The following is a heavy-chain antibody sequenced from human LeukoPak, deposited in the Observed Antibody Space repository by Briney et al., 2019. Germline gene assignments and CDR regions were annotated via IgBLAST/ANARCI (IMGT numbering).Heavy chain of an antibody. J-gene: IGHJ3*02. CDR3: ARDSHKFDSSGYYPDAFDI. CDR2: ISSSGSSI. Sequence: GGSLRLSCAASGFIFSSYEMNWVRQAPGKGLEWVSYISSSGSSIYYADSVKGRFTISRDNAKKSLYLQMHSLRAEDTAVYYCARDSHKFDSSGYYPDAFDIWGQGTMVTVSS. V-gene: IGHV3-48*03. D-gene: IGHD3-22*01. CDR1: GFIFSSYE.